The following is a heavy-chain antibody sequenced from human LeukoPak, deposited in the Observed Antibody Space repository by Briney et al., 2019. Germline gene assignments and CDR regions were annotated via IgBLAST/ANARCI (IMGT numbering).Heavy chain of an antibody. Sequence: GRSLRLSCAASGFTFSSHGMHWIRQAPGKGLEWVAVIWYDGSKKDYADSVKGRFTISRDNSRNTLNLQMNSLRAEDTAVYYCVQGNYWADYWGQGTLVTVSS. CDR3: VQGNYWADY. V-gene: IGHV3-33*01. D-gene: IGHD4-11*01. J-gene: IGHJ4*02. CDR2: IWYDGSKK. CDR1: GFTFSSHG.